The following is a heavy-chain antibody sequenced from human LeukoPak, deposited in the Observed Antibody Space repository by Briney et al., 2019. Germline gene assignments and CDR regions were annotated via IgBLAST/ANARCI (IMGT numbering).Heavy chain of an antibody. CDR1: GFIVSHNY. Sequence: GGSLRLSCAASGFIVSHNYMTWVRQAPGKGLEWISVIYIDGTTYYADSVKGRFTISRDQANNTLYLQMNSLRAEDTAVYYCAKGREWELNPWGQGTLVTVSS. J-gene: IGHJ5*02. CDR3: AKGREWELNP. CDR2: IYIDGTT. D-gene: IGHD1-26*01. V-gene: IGHV3-53*01.